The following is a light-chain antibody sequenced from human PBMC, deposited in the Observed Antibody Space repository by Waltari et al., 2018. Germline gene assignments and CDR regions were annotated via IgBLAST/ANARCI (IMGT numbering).Light chain of an antibody. CDR3: QHYNNYS. Sequence: IQMTQSPSTLPASVGDRVTITCRAIQSIWSWLAWYQQKPGKAPKVLIYDASTLESGVSSRFSGSGSGTEFTLTINGLQPDDFATYYCQHYNNYSFGQGTRVEIK. J-gene: IGKJ1*01. CDR1: QSIWSW. CDR2: DAS. V-gene: IGKV1-5*01.